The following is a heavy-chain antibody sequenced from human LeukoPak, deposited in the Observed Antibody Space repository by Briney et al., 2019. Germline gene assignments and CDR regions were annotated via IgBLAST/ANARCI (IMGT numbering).Heavy chain of an antibody. D-gene: IGHD3-22*01. CDR3: ATLRDYDSSGYTTGYFDY. Sequence: PPETLSLTCTVSGGSISSYYWSWIRQPPGKGREWIGYIYYSGSTNYNPSRKSRVTISVDTSKNQFSLKLMSVTAADTAVYYCATLRDYDSSGYTTGYFDYWGQGTLVTVAS. J-gene: IGHJ4*02. CDR1: GGSISSYY. V-gene: IGHV4-59*01. CDR2: IYYSGST.